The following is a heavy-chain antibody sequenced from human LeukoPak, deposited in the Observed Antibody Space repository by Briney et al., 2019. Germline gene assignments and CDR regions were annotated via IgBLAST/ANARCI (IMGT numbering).Heavy chain of an antibody. CDR2: ISSSGSTI. J-gene: IGHJ4*02. D-gene: IGHD5-24*01. CDR1: GYTFSSYE. V-gene: IGHV3-48*03. Sequence: GGSLRFSCAASGYTFSSYEMNWVRQAPGKGLEWVSYISSSGSTIYYADSVKGRFTISRDNAKNSLCLQMNSLRAEDTAVYYCARDGRDGYNYFDYWGQGTLVTVSS. CDR3: ARDGRDGYNYFDY.